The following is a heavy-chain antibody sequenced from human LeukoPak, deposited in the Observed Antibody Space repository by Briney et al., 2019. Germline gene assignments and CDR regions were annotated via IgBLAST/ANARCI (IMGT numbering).Heavy chain of an antibody. Sequence: PSETLSLTCAVSGGSISSDNWWGWVRQTPGKGLEWIGSIYYSGSTYYNPSLKSRVTISVDTSKNQFSLKLSSVTAADTAVYYCATDTMIVVDDAFDIWGQGTMVTVSS. J-gene: IGHJ3*02. CDR2: IYYSGST. CDR1: GGSISSDNW. V-gene: IGHV4-39*01. D-gene: IGHD3-22*01. CDR3: ATDTMIVVDDAFDI.